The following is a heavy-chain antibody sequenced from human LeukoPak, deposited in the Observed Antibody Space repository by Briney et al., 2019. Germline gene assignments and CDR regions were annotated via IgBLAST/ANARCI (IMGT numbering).Heavy chain of an antibody. CDR1: GLTFDDYA. CDR2: ISWNSGSI. J-gene: IGHJ4*02. Sequence: PGRSLRLSCAASGLTFDDYAMHWVRQAPGKGLGWVSGISWNSGSIGYADSVKGRFTISRDNAKNFLYLQMNSLRAEDMALYYCVKAFSLTGYFDYWGQGTLVTVSS. D-gene: IGHD2-8*02. V-gene: IGHV3-9*03. CDR3: VKAFSLTGYFDY.